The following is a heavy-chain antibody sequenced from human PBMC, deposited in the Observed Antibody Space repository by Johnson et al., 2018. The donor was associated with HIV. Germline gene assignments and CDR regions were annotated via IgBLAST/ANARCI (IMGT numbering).Heavy chain of an antibody. D-gene: IGHD3-22*01. CDR2: IKQDGSEK. CDR3: AKDGAKYYYDSSGYRDAFDI. V-gene: IGHV3-7*01. Sequence: VQLVESGGGLVQPGGSLRLSCAASGFTFSSYWMSWVRQAPGKGLEWVANIKQDGSEKYYVDSVKGRFTISRDNAKNSLYLQMNSLRAEDTAVYYCAKDGAKYYYDSSGYRDAFDIWGQGTMVTVSS. CDR1: GFTFSSYW. J-gene: IGHJ3*02.